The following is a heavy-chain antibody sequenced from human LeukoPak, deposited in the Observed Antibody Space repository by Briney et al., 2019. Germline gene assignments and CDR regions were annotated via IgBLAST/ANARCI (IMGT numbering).Heavy chain of an antibody. Sequence: GGSLRLSCAASGFTFSSYWMHWVRQAPGKGLEWVAVMSSDGTNEYYADSVKGRFTISRDNSKNTLFLHMNNLRTEDTAVYFCARDQCDYGDFYWYVDLWGRGTLVTVSS. V-gene: IGHV3-30*03. J-gene: IGHJ2*01. CDR3: ARDQCDYGDFYWYVDL. CDR1: GFTFSSYW. D-gene: IGHD4-17*01. CDR2: MSSDGTNE.